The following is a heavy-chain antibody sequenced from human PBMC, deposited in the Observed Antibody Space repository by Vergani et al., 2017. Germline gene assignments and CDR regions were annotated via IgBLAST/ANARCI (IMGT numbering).Heavy chain of an antibody. V-gene: IGHV3-7*01. CDR3: ASDHRGWSCYYYYDMDV. J-gene: IGHJ6*03. Sequence: EVQLVESGGGLVQPGGSLRLSCAASGFTFSSYWMSWVRQAPGKGLEWVANIKQDGSEKYYADSVKGRFTISRDNSKNSLYLQMNRLRAEDTAVCYSASDHRGWSCYYYYDMDVWGKGTTVTVSS. D-gene: IGHD2-8*01. CDR1: GFTFSSYW. CDR2: IKQDGSEK.